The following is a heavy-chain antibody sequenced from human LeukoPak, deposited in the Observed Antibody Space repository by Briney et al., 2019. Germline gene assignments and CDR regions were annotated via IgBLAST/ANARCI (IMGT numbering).Heavy chain of an antibody. CDR3: ARENLAAGTDY. V-gene: IGHV1-69*05. CDR1: GGTFSSYA. Sequence: ASVKVSCRASGGTFSSYAISWVRQAPGQGLEWMGGIIPIFGTANYAQKFQGRVTMTRDMSTSTVYMELSSLRSEDTAVYYCARENLAAGTDYWGQGTLVTVSS. D-gene: IGHD6-13*01. CDR2: IIPIFGTA. J-gene: IGHJ4*02.